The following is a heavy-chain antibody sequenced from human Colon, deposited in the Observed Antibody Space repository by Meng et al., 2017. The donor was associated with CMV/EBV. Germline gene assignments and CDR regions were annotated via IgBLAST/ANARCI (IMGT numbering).Heavy chain of an antibody. J-gene: IGHJ5*02. CDR3: ARDNIMRGYSLSWFDP. Sequence: GSISSGDYYWSSIRQPPGKGLEWIGYIYYSGSTYYNPSLKSRVTISVDTSKNQFSLKLSSVTAADTAVYYCARDNIMRGYSLSWFDPWGQGTLVTVSS. CDR2: IYYSGST. D-gene: IGHD3-22*01. CDR1: GSISSGDYY. V-gene: IGHV4-30-4*01.